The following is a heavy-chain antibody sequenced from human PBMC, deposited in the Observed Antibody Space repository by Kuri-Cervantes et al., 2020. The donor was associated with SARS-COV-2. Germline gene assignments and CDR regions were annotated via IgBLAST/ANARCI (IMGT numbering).Heavy chain of an antibody. J-gene: IGHJ4*02. D-gene: IGHD1-26*01. CDR1: GFTFSSYA. CDR2: ISYDGSNK. CDR3: AGGVATLLGFDY. V-gene: IGHV3-30*04. Sequence: GGSLRLSCAASGFTFSSYAMHWVRQAPGKGLEWVAVISYDGSNKYYADSVKGRFTISRDNSKNTLYLQIHSLRAEDTAVYYCAGGVATLLGFDYWGQGTLVTVSS.